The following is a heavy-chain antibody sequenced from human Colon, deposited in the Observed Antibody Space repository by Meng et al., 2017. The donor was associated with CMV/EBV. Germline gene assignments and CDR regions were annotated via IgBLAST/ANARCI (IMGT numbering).Heavy chain of an antibody. CDR3: ARVWSKYCTRPSCYNFDS. V-gene: IGHV3-11*04. CDR2: ISSSGSTI. J-gene: IGHJ4*02. Sequence: GESLKISCAASGFTFSDYYMSWIRQAPGKGLEWVSYISSSGSTIYYADSVKGRFTISRDNAKNSLYLQMNSLRAEDTAVYYCARVWSKYCTRPSCYNFDSWGQGTLVTVSS. D-gene: IGHD2-2*01. CDR1: GFTFSDYY.